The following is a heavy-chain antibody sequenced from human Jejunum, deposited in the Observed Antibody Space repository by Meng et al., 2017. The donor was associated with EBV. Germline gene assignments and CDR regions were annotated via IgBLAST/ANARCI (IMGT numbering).Heavy chain of an antibody. CDR2: INNDGSAT. J-gene: IGHJ4*02. CDR3: ARDQDGAGGTIDY. V-gene: IGHV3-74*01. CDR1: GLTLSSYW. Sequence: EVQLXXXXXGVVXPXXXLRLXCAASGLTLSSYWMQWVRQVPGKGLVWVSRINNDGSATTYADSVKGRFTISRDNAKNTLYLQMNSLRVEDTAVYYCARDQDGAGGTIDYWGQGTLVTVSS. D-gene: IGHD1-26*01.